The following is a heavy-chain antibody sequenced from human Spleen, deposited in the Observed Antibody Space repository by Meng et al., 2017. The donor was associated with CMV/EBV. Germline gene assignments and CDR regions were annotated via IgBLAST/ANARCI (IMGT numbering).Heavy chain of an antibody. CDR3: ARERPTGFRDAFDI. CDR1: GFTFSSYA. CDR2: ISYDGSNK. Sequence: GGSLRLSCAASGFTFSSYAMHWVRQAPGKGLEWVSLISYDGSNKYYADSVKGRFTISRDDSKNTLYLQMNSLSTEDTAVYSCARERPTGFRDAFDIWVQGTMVTVSS. D-gene: IGHD1-1*01. V-gene: IGHV3-30-3*01. J-gene: IGHJ3*02.